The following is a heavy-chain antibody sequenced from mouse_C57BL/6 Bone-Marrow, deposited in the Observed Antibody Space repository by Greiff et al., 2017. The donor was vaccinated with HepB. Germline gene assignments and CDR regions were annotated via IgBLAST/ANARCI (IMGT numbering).Heavy chain of an antibody. D-gene: IGHD4-1*01. CDR1: GYTFTSYG. CDR2: IYPRSGNT. CDR3: ASSVGRFAY. Sequence: VKLLESGAELARPGASVKLSCTASGYTFTSYGISWVKQRTGQGLEWIGEIYPRSGNTYYNEKFKGKATLTADKSSSTAYMELRSLTSEDSAVYFCASSVGRFAYWGQGTLVTVSA. V-gene: IGHV1-81*01. J-gene: IGHJ3*01.